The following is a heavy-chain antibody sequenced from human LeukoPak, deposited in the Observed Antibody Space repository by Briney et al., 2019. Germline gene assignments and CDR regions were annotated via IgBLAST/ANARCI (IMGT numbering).Heavy chain of an antibody. V-gene: IGHV3-72*01. CDR1: VFSFIDHF. CDR2: STKRDNLHHK. J-gene: IGHJ4*02. CDR3: SRARMGDGFNYV. Sequence: GGALRLSCAVSVFSFIDHFTDWVRQAPGKGLEGVGRSTKRDNLHHKHYVASVKRRFSLSRDDSDYSMSLQMSSLKTEDAAVYYCSRARMGDGFNYVWGLGTLVTVSS. D-gene: IGHD5-18*01.